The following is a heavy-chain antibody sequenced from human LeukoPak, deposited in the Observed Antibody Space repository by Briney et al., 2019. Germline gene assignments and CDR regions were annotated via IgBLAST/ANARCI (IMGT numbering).Heavy chain of an antibody. Sequence: GGSLRLSCAASGFTFSSYSMNWVRQAPGKGLEWVSSISSSSSYIYYADSVRGRFTISRDNAKNSLYLQMNSLRAEDTAVYYCARGVVTKGFDYWGQGTLVTVSS. V-gene: IGHV3-21*01. J-gene: IGHJ4*02. CDR1: GFTFSSYS. CDR2: ISSSSSYI. CDR3: ARGVVTKGFDY. D-gene: IGHD2-15*01.